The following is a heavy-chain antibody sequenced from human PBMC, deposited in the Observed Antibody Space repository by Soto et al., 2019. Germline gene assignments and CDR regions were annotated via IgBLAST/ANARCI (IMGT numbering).Heavy chain of an antibody. J-gene: IGHJ6*02. CDR2: IYYSGST. CDR3: ARTTVEGDYYYYGMDV. D-gene: IGHD4-4*01. V-gene: IGHV4-39*01. Sequence: QLQLQESGPGLVKPSETLSLTCTVSGGSISSSSYYWGWIRQPPGKGLEWIGSIYYSGSTYYNPSLKRRVTISVDTSKNQFSLKLSSVTAADTAVYYCARTTVEGDYYYYGMDVWGQGTTVTVSS. CDR1: GGSISSSSYY.